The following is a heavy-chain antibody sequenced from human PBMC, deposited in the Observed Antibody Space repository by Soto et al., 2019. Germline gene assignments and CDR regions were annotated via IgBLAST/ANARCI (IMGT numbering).Heavy chain of an antibody. V-gene: IGHV4-31*03. J-gene: IGHJ4*02. D-gene: IGHD3-3*01. Sequence: PSETLSLTCTVSGDSISRGGYYWIWIRQHPGKGLEWIGYIYYSGSTNYNPSLKSRVTISVDTSKNQFSLKLSSVTDAFTAVYYCARRGFWSGYFDYWGQGTLVTVSS. CDR1: GDSISRGGYY. CDR3: ARRGFWSGYFDY. CDR2: IYYSGST.